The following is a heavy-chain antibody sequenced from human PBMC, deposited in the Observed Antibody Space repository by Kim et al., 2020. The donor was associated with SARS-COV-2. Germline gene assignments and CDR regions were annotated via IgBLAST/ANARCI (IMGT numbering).Heavy chain of an antibody. D-gene: IGHD1-1*01. V-gene: IGHV3-23*01. CDR3: AKTFDGSQLQPFDY. Sequence: ADSVKGRFTIARDNHKKTLSLQMNSLRAEDTAVYYCAKTFDGSQLQPFDYWGQGTLVTVSS. J-gene: IGHJ4*02.